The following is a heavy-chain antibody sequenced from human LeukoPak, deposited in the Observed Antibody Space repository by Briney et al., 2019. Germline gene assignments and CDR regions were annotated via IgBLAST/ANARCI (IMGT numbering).Heavy chain of an antibody. CDR3: MGSLIDY. V-gene: IGHV3-66*02. Sequence: GGSLRLSCAASGFTISSNYLSWVRQAPGKGLVWVSALHSGGHTFYADSVKGRFTISRDNSKNTLYLQMNSLRAEDTAVYYCMGSLIDYWGQGTLVTVSS. CDR2: LHSGGHT. J-gene: IGHJ4*02. D-gene: IGHD3-16*01. CDR1: GFTISSNY.